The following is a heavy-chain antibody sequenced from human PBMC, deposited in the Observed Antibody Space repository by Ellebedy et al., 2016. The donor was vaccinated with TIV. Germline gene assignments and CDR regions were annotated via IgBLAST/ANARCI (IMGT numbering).Heavy chain of an antibody. Sequence: SQTLSLTCAISGDSVSSNSGAWNWIRQSPSRGLEWLGRTYYRSKWYYEYAASVKSRITINPDTSKNQFSLQLNSVTPEDTAVYYCARYSYVSSSLWGQGTLVTVSS. CDR1: GDSVSSNSGA. CDR2: TYYRSKWYY. D-gene: IGHD6-6*01. CDR3: ARYSYVSSSL. J-gene: IGHJ4*02. V-gene: IGHV6-1*01.